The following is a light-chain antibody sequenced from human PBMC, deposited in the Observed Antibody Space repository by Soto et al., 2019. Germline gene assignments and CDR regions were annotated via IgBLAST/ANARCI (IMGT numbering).Light chain of an antibody. V-gene: IGKV3-15*01. CDR1: QSVSSN. Sequence: EIVMTQSPATLSVSPGERATLSCRASQSVSSNLAWYQQKPGQAPRLLIYGASTRDTGIPARLSGSGSGTEFTLTISSLPSEDFAVYYCQQYNNWPWTFGQGTKVEIK. CDR3: QQYNNWPWT. J-gene: IGKJ1*01. CDR2: GAS.